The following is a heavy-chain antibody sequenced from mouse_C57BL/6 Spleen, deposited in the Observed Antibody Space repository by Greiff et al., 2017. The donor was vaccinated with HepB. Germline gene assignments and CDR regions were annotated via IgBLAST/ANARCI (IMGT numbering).Heavy chain of an antibody. CDR2: IDPNSGGT. CDR1: GYTFTSYW. CDR3: ARPGSSGYLAWFAY. Sequence: VQLVESGAELVKPGASVKLSCKASGYTFTSYWMHWVKQRPGRGLEWIGRIDPNSGGTKYNEKFKSKATLTVDKPSSTAYMQLSSLTSEDSAVYYCARPGSSGYLAWFAYWGQGTLVTVSA. J-gene: IGHJ3*01. D-gene: IGHD3-2*02. V-gene: IGHV1-72*01.